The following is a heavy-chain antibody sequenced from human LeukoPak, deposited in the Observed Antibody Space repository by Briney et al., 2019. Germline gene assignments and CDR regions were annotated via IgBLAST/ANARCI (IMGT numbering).Heavy chain of an antibody. CDR2: INHSGST. CDR1: GGSFSGYY. J-gene: IGHJ4*02. D-gene: IGHD3-10*01. V-gene: IGHV4-34*01. Sequence: SETLSLTCAVYGGSFSGYYWSWIRQPPGKGLEWIGEINHSGSTNYNPSLKSRVTISVDTSKNQFSLKLSSVTAADTAVYYCARPHYGSGTDYWGQGTLVTVSS. CDR3: ARPHYGSGTDY.